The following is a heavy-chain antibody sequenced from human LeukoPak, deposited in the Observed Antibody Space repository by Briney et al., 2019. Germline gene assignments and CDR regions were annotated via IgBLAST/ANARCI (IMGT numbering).Heavy chain of an antibody. Sequence: GGSLRLSXAASGFTFSSYWMSWVRQAPGKGLEWVANIKQDGSEKYYVDSVKGRFTISRDNAKNSLYLQMNSLRAEDTAVYYCAREVAVAVPVYWGQGTLVTVSS. CDR2: IKQDGSEK. J-gene: IGHJ1*01. V-gene: IGHV3-7*01. CDR3: AREVAVAVPVY. CDR1: GFTFSSYW. D-gene: IGHD6-19*01.